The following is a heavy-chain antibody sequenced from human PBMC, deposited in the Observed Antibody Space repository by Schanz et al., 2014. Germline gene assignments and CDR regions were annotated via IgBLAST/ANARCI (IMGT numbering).Heavy chain of an antibody. CDR2: INSVGSNT. CDR3: ARIGGSVFDY. J-gene: IGHJ4*02. CDR1: GFTFSSHW. Sequence: EVQLVQSGGGLVQPGGSLRLSCAASGFTFSSHWMHWVRQDPGKGLVWVARINSVGSNTDYADSVTGRFTISRDNAKNSLYLQMNSLRAEDTAVYYCARIGGSVFDYWAQGTLVTVSP. V-gene: IGHV3-74*01. D-gene: IGHD3-10*01.